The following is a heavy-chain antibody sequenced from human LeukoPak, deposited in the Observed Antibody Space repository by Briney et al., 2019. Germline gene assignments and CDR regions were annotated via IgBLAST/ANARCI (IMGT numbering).Heavy chain of an antibody. D-gene: IGHD3-10*01. J-gene: IGHJ4*02. CDR1: GFTFSSYA. V-gene: IGHV3-23*01. Sequence: GRSLRLSCAASGFTFSSYAMSWVRQAPGKGLEWVSAISGSGGSTYYADSVKGRFTISRDNSKNTLYLQMNSLRAEDTAVYYCAKVGSKMAMVLYFDYWGQGTLVTVSS. CDR2: ISGSGGST. CDR3: AKVGSKMAMVLYFDY.